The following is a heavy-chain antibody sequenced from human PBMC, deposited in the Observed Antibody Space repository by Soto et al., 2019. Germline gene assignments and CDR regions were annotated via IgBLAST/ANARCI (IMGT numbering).Heavy chain of an antibody. V-gene: IGHV1-8*01. Sequence: ASVKVSCKGSGYTFTSSEIHWVRQATGQGLEWMGWMNANSGDSGHVQKFQGRLSMTRNTSTSTAYLELSSLRSEDTAVYYCARGRTPRRRTPHLSWSEGSWFDPWGQGTLVTVSS. J-gene: IGHJ5*02. CDR2: MNANSGDS. CDR3: ARGRTPRRRTPHLSWSEGSWFDP. D-gene: IGHD2-8*02. CDR1: GYTFTSSE.